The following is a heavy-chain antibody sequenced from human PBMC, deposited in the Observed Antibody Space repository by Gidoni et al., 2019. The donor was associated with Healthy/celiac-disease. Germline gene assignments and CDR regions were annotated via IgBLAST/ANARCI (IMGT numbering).Heavy chain of an antibody. D-gene: IGHD3-3*01. CDR1: GFTFSSYG. J-gene: IGHJ3*02. CDR2: IWYDGSNK. Sequence: QVQLVASGGGVVQPGRSLRLSCAASGFTFSSYGMHLVRQAPGKGLEWVAVIWYDGSNKYYADSVKGRFTISRDNSKNTLYLQMNSLRAEDTAVYYCARDTDYDFWSGYYLAGGGHAFDIWGQGTMVTVSS. CDR3: ARDTDYDFWSGYYLAGGGHAFDI. V-gene: IGHV3-33*01.